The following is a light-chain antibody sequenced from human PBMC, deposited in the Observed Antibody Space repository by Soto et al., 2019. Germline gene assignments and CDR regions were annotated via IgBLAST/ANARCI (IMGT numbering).Light chain of an antibody. CDR2: NNH. CDR3: AAWDDNLWL. J-gene: IGLJ3*02. V-gene: IGLV1-44*01. Sequence: QSVLTQPPSASGTPGQRVTISCSGATSNIGTNSVRWYQQVPGTALKVLIYNNHERPSGVPDRFSGSKSGTSASLAISGLQSDDEADYYCAAWDDNLWLFGGGTKVTVL. CDR1: TSNIGTNS.